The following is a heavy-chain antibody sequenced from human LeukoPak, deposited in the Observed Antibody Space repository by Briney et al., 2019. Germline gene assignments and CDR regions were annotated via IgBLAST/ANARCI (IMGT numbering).Heavy chain of an antibody. D-gene: IGHD4-17*01. CDR1: GYTFTSYG. V-gene: IGHV1-18*01. CDR3: ARVATVTTRGDWFDP. Sequence: ASVKVSCKASGYTFTSYGISWVRQAPGQGLEWMGWISAYNGNTNYAQKLQGRVTMTTDTSTSTAYMELRSLRSDDTAVYYCARVATVTTRGDWFDPWGQGTLVTVSS. J-gene: IGHJ5*02. CDR2: ISAYNGNT.